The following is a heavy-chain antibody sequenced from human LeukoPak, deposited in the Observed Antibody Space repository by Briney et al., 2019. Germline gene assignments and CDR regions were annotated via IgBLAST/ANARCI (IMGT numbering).Heavy chain of an antibody. Sequence: GGSLRLSCAASGFTFSSYAMSWVRQAPGKGLEWVSAILGSGGTTYYADFVKGRFTISRDNSKNTMYLQMNSLRAEDTAIFYCAKYERVAGRPWYFDYWGQGTLVTVSS. CDR2: ILGSGGTT. D-gene: IGHD6-19*01. J-gene: IGHJ4*02. CDR3: AKYERVAGRPWYFDY. CDR1: GFTFSSYA. V-gene: IGHV3-23*01.